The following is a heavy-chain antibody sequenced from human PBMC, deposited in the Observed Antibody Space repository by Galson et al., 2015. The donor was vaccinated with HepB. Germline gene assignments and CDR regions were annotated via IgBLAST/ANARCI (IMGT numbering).Heavy chain of an antibody. Sequence: ETLSLTCAVSGGSISSSNWWSWVRQPPGKGLEWIGEIYHSGSTNYNPSLKSRVTISVDKSKNQFSLKLSSVTAADTAVYYCARGFHCGGDCSQDGSFDYWGQGTLVTVSS. CDR3: ARGFHCGGDCSQDGSFDY. D-gene: IGHD2-21*01. J-gene: IGHJ4*02. V-gene: IGHV4-4*02. CDR1: GGSISSSNW. CDR2: IYHSGST.